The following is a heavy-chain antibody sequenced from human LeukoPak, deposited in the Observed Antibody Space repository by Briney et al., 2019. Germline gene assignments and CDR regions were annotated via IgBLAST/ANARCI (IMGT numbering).Heavy chain of an antibody. J-gene: IGHJ6*03. D-gene: IGHD3-10*01. CDR3: ARPLWFGALYYYMDV. Sequence: SETLSLTCTVSGGSISSSSYSWGWIRQPPGKGLGWIGSIYYSGSTYYNPSLKSRVTISVDTSKNQFSLKLSSVTAADTAVYYCARPLWFGALYYYMDVWGKGTTVTVSS. CDR1: GGSISSSSYS. V-gene: IGHV4-39*01. CDR2: IYYSGST.